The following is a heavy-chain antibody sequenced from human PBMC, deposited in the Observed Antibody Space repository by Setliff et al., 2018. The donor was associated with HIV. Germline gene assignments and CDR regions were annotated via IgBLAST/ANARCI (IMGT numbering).Heavy chain of an antibody. V-gene: IGHV4-30-4*08. J-gene: IGHJ5*02. CDR2: IHYKGNI. CDR1: GDSIISGDYY. Sequence: PSETLSPTCTVSGDSIISGDYYWSRIRQSPGKGLEWIGHIHYKGNIDYNASLKSRLAISSDTSKNQFSLNLSSVIAADTAIYFCARFTVVVFGAGEPSWFDPWGQGILVTVSS. D-gene: IGHD2-2*01. CDR3: ARFTVVVFGAGEPSWFDP.